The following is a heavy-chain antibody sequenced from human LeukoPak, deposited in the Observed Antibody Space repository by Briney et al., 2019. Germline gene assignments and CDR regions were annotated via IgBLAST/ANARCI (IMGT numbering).Heavy chain of an antibody. CDR3: ARDLGSPNPDYDILTGYYRAGLTDY. J-gene: IGHJ4*02. D-gene: IGHD3-9*01. Sequence: GGSLRLSCAASRFTFSSYSMSWVRQAPGKGLEWVSGISGSGSDGSTYYADSVKGRFTISRDNSKNTLYLQMNSLRAEDTAVYYCARDLGSPNPDYDILTGYYRAGLTDYWGQGTLVTVSS. CDR1: RFTFSSYS. CDR2: ISGSGSDGST. V-gene: IGHV3-23*01.